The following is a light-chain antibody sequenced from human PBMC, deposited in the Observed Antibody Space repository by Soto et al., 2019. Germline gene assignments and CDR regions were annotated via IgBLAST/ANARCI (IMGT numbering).Light chain of an antibody. CDR2: DAS. J-gene: IGKJ1*01. Sequence: ENVFSHSPPPLSFSPGGKATPSCRARQSVSSYFAWYQQKTRPAPRLLIYDASNRATGVPARFSGSGSGTDFTLTISSLEPEDFAVYYCQQRRYWPVTFGQGTKVDIK. V-gene: IGKV3-11*01. CDR1: QSVSSY. CDR3: QQRRYWPVT.